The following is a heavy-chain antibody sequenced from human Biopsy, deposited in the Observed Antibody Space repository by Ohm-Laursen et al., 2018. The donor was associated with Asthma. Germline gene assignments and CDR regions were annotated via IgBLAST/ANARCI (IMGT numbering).Heavy chain of an antibody. Sequence: ASVKVSCKTSGYTFNSAGITWVRQAPGQRLEWMGWISVYNGNTKAAQKLQDRVTMITDTSTSTACMELRSLRSDDTAVYFCARAVDYSHYYGIDVWGQGTTVTVS. CDR1: GYTFNSAG. D-gene: IGHD3-10*01. V-gene: IGHV1-18*01. CDR3: ARAVDYSHYYGIDV. CDR2: ISVYNGNT. J-gene: IGHJ6*02.